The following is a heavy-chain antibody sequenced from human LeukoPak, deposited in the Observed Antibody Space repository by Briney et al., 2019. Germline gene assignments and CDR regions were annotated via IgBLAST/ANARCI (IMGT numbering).Heavy chain of an antibody. CDR1: GFTFSNAW. CDR3: TTEAYSYGSYYFDY. Sequence: GGSLRLSCAASGFTFSNAWMSWVGQAPGKGVEWVGRIKSKSDGGTTDYAAPGKGRLTIAREETKNTMYLQMNSLKTEDTAVYYCTTEAYSYGSYYFDYWGQGTLVTVSS. CDR2: IKSKSDGGTT. V-gene: IGHV3-15*01. J-gene: IGHJ4*02. D-gene: IGHD5-18*01.